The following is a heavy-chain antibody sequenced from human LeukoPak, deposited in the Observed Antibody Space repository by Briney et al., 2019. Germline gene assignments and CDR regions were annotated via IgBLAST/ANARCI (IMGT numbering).Heavy chain of an antibody. Sequence: GASVKVSCKASGYTFTSYGISWVRQAPGQGLEWMGWISAYNGNTNYAQNLQGRVTMTTDTSTSTAYMELRSLRSDDTAVYYCAIGSRYCTNGVCFDYWGQGTLVTVSS. CDR1: GYTFTSYG. CDR2: ISAYNGNT. J-gene: IGHJ4*02. CDR3: AIGSRYCTNGVCFDY. V-gene: IGHV1-18*01. D-gene: IGHD2-8*01.